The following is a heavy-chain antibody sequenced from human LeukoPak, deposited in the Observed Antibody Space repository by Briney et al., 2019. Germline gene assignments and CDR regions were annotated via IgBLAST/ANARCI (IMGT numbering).Heavy chain of an antibody. Sequence: ASVKVSCKASGYTFTSYGISWVRQAPGQGLEWMGWISAYNGNTNYAQKLQGRVTMTTDTSTSTAYMELRSLRSDDTAVYYCAGVDYYDSSGSLPRDYYYYYGMDVWGQGTTVTVSS. CDR3: AGVDYYDSSGSLPRDYYYYYGMDV. CDR2: ISAYNGNT. V-gene: IGHV1-18*01. J-gene: IGHJ6*02. D-gene: IGHD3-22*01. CDR1: GYTFTSYG.